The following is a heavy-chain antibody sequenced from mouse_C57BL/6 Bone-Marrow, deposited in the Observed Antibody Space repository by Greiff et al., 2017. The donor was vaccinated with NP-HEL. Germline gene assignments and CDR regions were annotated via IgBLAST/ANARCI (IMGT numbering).Heavy chain of an antibody. D-gene: IGHD3-2*02. V-gene: IGHV5-12*01. J-gene: IGHJ2*01. CDR1: GFTFSDYY. CDR2: ISNGGGST. Sequence: EVQLQESGGGLVQPGGSLKLSCAASGFTFSDYYMYWVRQTPEKRLEWVAYISNGGGSTYYPDTVKGRFTISRDNAKNTLYLQMSRLKSEDTAMYYCARGTAQATYPDYWGQGTTLTVSS. CDR3: ARGTAQATYPDY.